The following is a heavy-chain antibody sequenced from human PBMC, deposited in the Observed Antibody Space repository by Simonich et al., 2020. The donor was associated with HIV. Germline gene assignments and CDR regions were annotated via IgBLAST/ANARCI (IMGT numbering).Heavy chain of an antibody. CDR2: INHSGNT. CDR3: ARSPYYYDISGDLDY. CDR1: GGSLSGHY. D-gene: IGHD3-22*01. Sequence: QVQLQQWGAGLLKPSETLSLTCVVYGGSLSGHYWSWIRQPPGKGLEWIGEINHSGNTNYNPSLKSRVAISVATSKNQFSLNLSSVTAADTAVYYCARSPYYYDISGDLDYWGQGTLVTVSS. V-gene: IGHV4-34*01. J-gene: IGHJ4*02.